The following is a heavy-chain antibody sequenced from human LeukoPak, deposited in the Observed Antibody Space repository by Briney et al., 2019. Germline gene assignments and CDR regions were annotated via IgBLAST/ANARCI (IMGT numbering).Heavy chain of an antibody. Sequence: ASVKASCKASGYTFTGYYMHWVRQAPGQGLEWMGWINPNSGGTNYAQKFQGRVTMTRDTSISTAYMELSRLRSDDTAVYYCARERRYCSSTSCSRSFDYWGQGTLVTVSS. CDR1: GYTFTGYY. CDR3: ARERRYCSSTSCSRSFDY. D-gene: IGHD2-2*01. V-gene: IGHV1-2*02. J-gene: IGHJ4*02. CDR2: INPNSGGT.